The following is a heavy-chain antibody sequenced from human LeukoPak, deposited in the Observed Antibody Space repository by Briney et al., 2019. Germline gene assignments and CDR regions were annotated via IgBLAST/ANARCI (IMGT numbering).Heavy chain of an antibody. CDR2: MYYSGSS. CDR1: GGSISGYY. J-gene: IGHJ4*02. CDR3: ARDSGDYGGNPYYFDY. V-gene: IGHV4-59*01. D-gene: IGHD4-23*01. Sequence: PSETLSLTCTVSGGSISGYYWNWIRQTPGKGLEWIGYMYYSGSSTYNPSLKSRVSISVDTSMNQFSLKLNSVTAADTAIYYCARDSGDYGGNPYYFDYWGPGTLVTVSS.